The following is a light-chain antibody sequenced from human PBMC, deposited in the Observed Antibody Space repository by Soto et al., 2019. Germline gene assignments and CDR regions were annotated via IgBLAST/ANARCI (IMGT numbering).Light chain of an antibody. CDR1: QSISYY. J-gene: IGKJ2*01. CDR3: QQSYSVPYT. V-gene: IGKV1-39*01. Sequence: DIQMTQSPSSLSASVGDRVTIPCRASQSISYYLNWFQQKPGKAPELLIYAASTLQSGVPSRFSGSGFGTDFTLTISGLQPEDFAIYYCQQSYSVPYTFGLGTKLEI. CDR2: AAS.